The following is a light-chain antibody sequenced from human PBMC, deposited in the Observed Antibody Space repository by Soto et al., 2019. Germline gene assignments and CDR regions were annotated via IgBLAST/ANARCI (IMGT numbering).Light chain of an antibody. V-gene: IGKV1-5*01. CDR1: QSVSSY. Sequence: TQSPATLSLSPGERAALSCRASQSVSSYLAWYQQKPGQAPKLLIYDASSLESGVPSRFSGRGSGTEFTLTIDGLQPDDFATYYCLQFDSPPWTFGQGTKIEFK. CDR2: DAS. J-gene: IGKJ1*01. CDR3: LQFDSPPWT.